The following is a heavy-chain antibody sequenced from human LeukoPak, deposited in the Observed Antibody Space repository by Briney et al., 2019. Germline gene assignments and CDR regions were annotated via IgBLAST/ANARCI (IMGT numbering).Heavy chain of an antibody. CDR1: GYTFTGYY. V-gene: IGHV1-2*02. Sequence: ASVKVSCKASGYTFTGYYMHWVRQAPGQGLVSMGWINPDSGGTDYAQKFQGRVTMTRDPSISTAYMELSRLRSDDTAVYYCARVVDSSSRYYFDYWGQGTLVTVSS. CDR2: INPDSGGT. CDR3: ARVVDSSSRYYFDY. D-gene: IGHD6-13*01. J-gene: IGHJ4*02.